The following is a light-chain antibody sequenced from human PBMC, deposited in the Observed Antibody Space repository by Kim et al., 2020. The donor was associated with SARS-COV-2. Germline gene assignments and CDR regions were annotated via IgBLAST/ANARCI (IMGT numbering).Light chain of an antibody. V-gene: IGLV3-27*01. Sequence: SVSPGQTARITCSGDILAKRYARWFQQKPGQAPMVVIYKYVERPSGIPERFSGSSSGTTVTLTISGAQVEDEADYYCYSAADNNLVFGGGTQLTVL. CDR1: ILAKRY. CDR2: KYV. CDR3: YSAADNNLV. J-gene: IGLJ2*01.